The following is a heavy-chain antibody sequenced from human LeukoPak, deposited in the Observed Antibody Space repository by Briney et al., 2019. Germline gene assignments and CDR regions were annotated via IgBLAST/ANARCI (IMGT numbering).Heavy chain of an antibody. CDR2: INHSGST. J-gene: IGHJ6*02. CDR1: GGSFSGYY. V-gene: IGHV4-34*01. Sequence: SETLSLTCAVYGGSFSGYYWSWIRQPPGKGLEWIGEINHSGSTNYNPSLKSRVTISVDTSKNQFSLKLSSVTAADTAVYYCARGRLERKGIAVAGKAYYYGMDVWGQGTTVTVSS. D-gene: IGHD6-19*01. CDR3: ARGRLERKGIAVAGKAYYYGMDV.